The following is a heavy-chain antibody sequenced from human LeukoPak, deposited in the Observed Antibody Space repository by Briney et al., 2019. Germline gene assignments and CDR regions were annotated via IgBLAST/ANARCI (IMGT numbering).Heavy chain of an antibody. D-gene: IGHD5-12*01. Sequence: SETLSLTCTVSGGSISSYYWSWIRQPPGKGLEWIGYIYYSGSTNYNPSLKSRVTISVDTSKNQFSLKLSSVTAADTAVYYCASGGSLGAFDIWGQETMVTVSS. CDR2: IYYSGST. V-gene: IGHV4-59*01. CDR1: GGSISSYY. J-gene: IGHJ3*02. CDR3: ASGGSLGAFDI.